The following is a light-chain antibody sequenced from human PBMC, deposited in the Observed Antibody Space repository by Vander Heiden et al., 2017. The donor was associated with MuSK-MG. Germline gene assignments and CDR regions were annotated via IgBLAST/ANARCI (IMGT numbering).Light chain of an antibody. CDR2: DAS. J-gene: IGKJ4*01. Sequence: DIQLTQSPSSLSASVGDRVTISCQASQDISNHLNWYQQKPGKAPKLLIYDASNLETGVTSRFSGSGSGTDFTFTITSLQPEDIAAYYCQQYDNLRLTFGGGTKVELK. CDR3: QQYDNLRLT. V-gene: IGKV1-33*01. CDR1: QDISNH.